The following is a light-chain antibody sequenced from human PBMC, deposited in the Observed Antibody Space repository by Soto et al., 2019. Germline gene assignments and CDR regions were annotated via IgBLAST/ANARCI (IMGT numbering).Light chain of an antibody. V-gene: IGKV1-39*01. CDR1: QSISSY. CDR2: AAS. Sequence: DIQMTQSPSSLSASVGDRVTITCRASQSISSYLNWYQQKPGKAPKLLIYAASSLQSGVPSRFSGSGSGTEFTLPISILQPEDFATYYCQQSYSTPLTFGGGTKVEIK. J-gene: IGKJ4*01. CDR3: QQSYSTPLT.